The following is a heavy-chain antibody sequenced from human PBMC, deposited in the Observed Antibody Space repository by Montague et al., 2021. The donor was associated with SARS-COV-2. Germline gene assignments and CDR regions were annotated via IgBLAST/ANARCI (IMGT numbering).Heavy chain of an antibody. CDR2: ISNSGGRT. Sequence: PRLSCAASGFTFSSYALTWVRQAPGKGLEWVSAISNSGGRTYYADSVKGRFTISRDNSKNTLYLQMNSLRGEDTAIYYCAKSGVVINPYYYYGMDVWGQGTTVTVSS. CDR1: GFTFSSYA. D-gene: IGHD3-22*01. V-gene: IGHV3-23*01. J-gene: IGHJ6*02. CDR3: AKSGVVINPYYYYGMDV.